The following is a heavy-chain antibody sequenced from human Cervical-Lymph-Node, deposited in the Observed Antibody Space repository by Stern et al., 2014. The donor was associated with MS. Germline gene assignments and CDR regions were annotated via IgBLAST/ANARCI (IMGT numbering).Heavy chain of an antibody. V-gene: IGHV4-4*02. CDR1: GGFVSSGGW. Sequence: QLQLQESGPGLVEPSGTLSLTCAVSGGFVSSGGWWSWVRQPPGEELEWFGKISHSGPTSCNPSLRSRVAISVDMSENQFSLKLNSVTAADTAVYYCAYSAGWYAIWNWGQGTLVTVSS. D-gene: IGHD6-19*01. CDR3: AYSAGWYAIWN. J-gene: IGHJ4*02. CDR2: ISHSGPT.